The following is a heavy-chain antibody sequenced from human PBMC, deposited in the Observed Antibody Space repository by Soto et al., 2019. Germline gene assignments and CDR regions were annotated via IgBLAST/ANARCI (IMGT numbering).Heavy chain of an antibody. V-gene: IGHV2-5*02. CDR3: AHSLFPNLGSRGAFDY. CDR2: IYWDDDK. CDR1: GFSLSTSGVG. J-gene: IGHJ4*02. D-gene: IGHD1-1*01. Sequence: QITLKESGPTLVKPTQTLTLTCTFSGFSLSTSGVGVGWIRQPPGKALEWLALIYWDDDKRYSPSLKSRLTITKDTSKNQVVLTMTNMDPVDTATYYGAHSLFPNLGSRGAFDYWGKGPLVTVSS.